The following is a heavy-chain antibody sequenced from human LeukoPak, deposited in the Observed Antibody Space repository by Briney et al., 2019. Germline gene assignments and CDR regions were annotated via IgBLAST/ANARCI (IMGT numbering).Heavy chain of an antibody. Sequence: GGSLRLSCAASGFTFSSYAMSWVRQAPGRGLEWVSAISGSGGSTYYADSVKGRFTISRDNSKNTLYLQMNSLRAEDTAVYYCARDQYDILTPWPLDYWGQGTLVTVSS. CDR1: GFTFSSYA. D-gene: IGHD3-9*01. CDR3: ARDQYDILTPWPLDY. CDR2: ISGSGGST. V-gene: IGHV3-23*01. J-gene: IGHJ4*02.